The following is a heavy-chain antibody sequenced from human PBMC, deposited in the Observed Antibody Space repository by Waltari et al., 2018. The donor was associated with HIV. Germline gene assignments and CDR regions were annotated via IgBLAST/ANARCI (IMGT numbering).Heavy chain of an antibody. CDR2: MSSSSSYI. V-gene: IGHV3-21*01. Sequence: EVQLVESGGGLVKPGGSLRLSCAASGVTFSSYSWNWVRQAPGKGLEWVSYMSSSSSYIYYADSWKGRFTISRDNAKNSLYLQMNSLRAEDTAVYYCARDRALSTTAGFDYWGQGTLVNVSS. CDR1: GVTFSSYS. D-gene: IGHD4-17*01. CDR3: ARDRALSTTAGFDY. J-gene: IGHJ4*02.